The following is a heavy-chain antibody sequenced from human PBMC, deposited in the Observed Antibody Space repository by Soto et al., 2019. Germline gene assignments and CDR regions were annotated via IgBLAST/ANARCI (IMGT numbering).Heavy chain of an antibody. V-gene: IGHV3-23*01. J-gene: IGHJ6*02. D-gene: IGHD3-3*01. CDR3: AKIGDFWSWGMDA. Sequence: XGSLILSCSASGGTFSAYPMTWVRQAPGQGLEWVSLISGVGDGTYYTDSVKGRFFISRENTKNTLNLQMTGLRGEDTAVYFCAKIGDFWSWGMDAWGQGTTVTVSS. CDR2: ISGVGDGT. CDR1: GGTFSAYP.